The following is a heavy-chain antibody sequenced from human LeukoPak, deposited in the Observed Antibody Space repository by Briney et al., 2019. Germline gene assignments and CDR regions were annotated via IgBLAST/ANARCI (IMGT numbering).Heavy chain of an antibody. J-gene: IGHJ6*02. CDR2: IYTSGST. CDR1: GCSISSYY. D-gene: IGHD6-13*01. Sequence: PSETLSLTCTVSGCSISSYYWSWIRQPAGKGLEWIGLIYTSGSTNYNPSLKRRVTMSVDTSKNQYSLKLSSVTAADTAVYYCAREKRQQLSRGYGMDVWGQGTTVTVSS. CDR3: AREKRQQLSRGYGMDV. V-gene: IGHV4-4*07.